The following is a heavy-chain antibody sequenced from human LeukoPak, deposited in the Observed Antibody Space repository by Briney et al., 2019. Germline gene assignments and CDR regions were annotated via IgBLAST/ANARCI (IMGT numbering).Heavy chain of an antibody. J-gene: IGHJ4*02. CDR2: IYHSGST. Sequence: PSETLSLTCTVSGGSISSGGYYWSWIRQPPGKGLEWIGYIYHSGSTYYNPSLKSRVTISVDRSKNQFSLKLSSVTAADTAVYYCARDGYDFWSGYSDYWGQGTLVTVSS. CDR3: ARDGYDFWSGYSDY. D-gene: IGHD3-3*01. V-gene: IGHV4-30-2*01. CDR1: GGSISSGGYY.